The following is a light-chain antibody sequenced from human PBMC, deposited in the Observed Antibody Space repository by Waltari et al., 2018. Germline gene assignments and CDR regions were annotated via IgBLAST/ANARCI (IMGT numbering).Light chain of an antibody. V-gene: IGLV1-40*01. CDR2: DNS. Sequence: QSALTQPPSLSGAPGQRVSISCTGKTSNFEAGYDVHWYQQLPGAAPKLLIYDNSNRPSGVPDRFSGSKSGTSASLAITGLQADDEADYYCQSYDSALRNVVFGGGTKLTV. CDR1: TSNFEAGYD. CDR3: QSYDSALRNVV. J-gene: IGLJ2*01.